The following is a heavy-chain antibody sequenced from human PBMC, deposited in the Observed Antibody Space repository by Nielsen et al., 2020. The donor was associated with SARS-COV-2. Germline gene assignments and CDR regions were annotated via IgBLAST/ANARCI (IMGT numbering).Heavy chain of an antibody. CDR1: GYTFTSYY. J-gene: IGHJ6*02. CDR3: ARDRVDYDFWSGYYLRDPGRAMDV. D-gene: IGHD3-3*01. CDR2: INPSGGST. V-gene: IGHV1-46*01. Sequence: ASVKVSCKASGYTFTSYYMHWVRQAPGQGLEWMGIINPSGGSTSYAQKFQGRVTMTRDTSTSTVYMELSSLRSEDTAVYYCARDRVDYDFWSGYYLRDPGRAMDVWGQGTTVTVSS.